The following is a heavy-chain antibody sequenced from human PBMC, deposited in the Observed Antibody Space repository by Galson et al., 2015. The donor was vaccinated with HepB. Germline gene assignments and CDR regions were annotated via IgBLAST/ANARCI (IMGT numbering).Heavy chain of an antibody. CDR3: ARGYSSSDLDY. Sequence: SLRLSCAASGFTFSSYDMHWVRQAPGKGLEWVARIWYDASNKYYADSVKGRFTISRDSSKNTLYLQMNSLRGEDTAVYYCARGYSSSDLDYRGQGTLVTVSS. CDR2: IWYDASNK. D-gene: IGHD6-13*01. CDR1: GFTFSSYD. J-gene: IGHJ4*02. V-gene: IGHV3-33*01.